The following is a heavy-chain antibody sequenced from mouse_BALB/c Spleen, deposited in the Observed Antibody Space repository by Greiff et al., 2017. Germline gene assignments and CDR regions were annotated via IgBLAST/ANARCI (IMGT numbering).Heavy chain of an antibody. CDR3: ARLGYDYFDY. V-gene: IGHV5-6-2*01. CDR1: GFTFSSYY. Sequence: EVQLVESGGGLVKLGGSLKLSCAASGFTFSSYYMSWVRQTPEKRLELVAAINSNGGSTYYPDTVKGRFTISRDNAKNTLYLQMSSLKSEDTALYYCARLGYDYFDYWGQGTTLTVSS. CDR2: INSNGGST. J-gene: IGHJ2*01. D-gene: IGHD2-2*01.